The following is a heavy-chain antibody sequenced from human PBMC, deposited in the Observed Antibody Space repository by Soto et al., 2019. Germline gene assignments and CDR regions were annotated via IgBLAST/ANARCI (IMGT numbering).Heavy chain of an antibody. CDR2: IIPIFGTA. CDR1: GGTFSSYA. V-gene: IGHV1-69*06. Sequence: ASVKVSCKASGGTFSSYAISWVRQAPGQGLEWMGGIIPIFGTANYAQKFQGRVTITADKSTSTAYMELSSLRSEDTAVYYCARERPLLGIAAADLFDPWGQGTLVTVSS. J-gene: IGHJ5*02. D-gene: IGHD6-13*01. CDR3: ARERPLLGIAAADLFDP.